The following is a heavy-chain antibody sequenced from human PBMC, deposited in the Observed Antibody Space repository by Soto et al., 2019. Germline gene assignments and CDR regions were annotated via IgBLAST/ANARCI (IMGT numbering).Heavy chain of an antibody. Sequence: GGSLRLSCAASGFTFSSYEMNWVRQAPGKGLEWVSYISSSGSTIYYADSVKGRFTISRDNAKNSLYLQMNSLRAEDTAVYYCARVSYMVATFDWGQGXLVTVYS. CDR2: ISSSGSTI. J-gene: IGHJ4*02. CDR3: ARVSYMVATFD. V-gene: IGHV3-48*03. D-gene: IGHD5-12*01. CDR1: GFTFSSYE.